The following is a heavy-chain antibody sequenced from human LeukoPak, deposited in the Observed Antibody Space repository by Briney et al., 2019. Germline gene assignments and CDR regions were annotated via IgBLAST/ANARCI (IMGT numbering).Heavy chain of an antibody. CDR2: INHNGETI. V-gene: IGHV3-48*02. CDR1: GFTFSSYV. D-gene: IGHD2-21*02. Sequence: GGSLRLSCAASGFTFSSYVMSWVCQAPGKGLEWVSYINHNGETIYYADSVKGRFTISRDNAKNSLYLQMNSLRDGDTAVYYCARDSDWAFDYWGQGTLVTVSS. CDR3: ARDSDWAFDY. J-gene: IGHJ4*02.